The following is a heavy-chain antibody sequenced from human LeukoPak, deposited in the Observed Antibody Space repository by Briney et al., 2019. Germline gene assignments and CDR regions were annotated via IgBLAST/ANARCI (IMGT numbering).Heavy chain of an antibody. CDR3: ARVCLNYDFWSGYYTQGEDYGMDV. D-gene: IGHD3-3*01. V-gene: IGHV4-30-2*01. CDR2: IYHSGST. Sequence: SETLSLTCTVSGGSVSSGGYSWSWIRQPPGKGLEWIGYIYHSGSTYYNPSLKSRVTISVDRSKNQFPLKLSSVTAADTAVYYCARVCLNYDFWSGYYTQGEDYGMDVWGQGTTVTVSS. CDR1: GGSVSSGGYS. J-gene: IGHJ6*02.